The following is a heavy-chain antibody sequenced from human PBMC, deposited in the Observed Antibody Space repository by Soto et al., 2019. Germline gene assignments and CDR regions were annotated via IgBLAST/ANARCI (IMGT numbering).Heavy chain of an antibody. Sequence: QVQLVQSGAEVKKPGASVKVSCKASGYTFTGYYMHWVRQAPGQGLEWMGWINPNSGGTNYAQKFQGWVTMTRDTSISTAYMELSRLRSDGTAVYYCARDSGHSSSSRYYYGMDVWGQGTTVTVSS. CDR3: ARDSGHSSSSRYYYGMDV. D-gene: IGHD6-6*01. V-gene: IGHV1-2*04. J-gene: IGHJ6*02. CDR2: INPNSGGT. CDR1: GYTFTGYY.